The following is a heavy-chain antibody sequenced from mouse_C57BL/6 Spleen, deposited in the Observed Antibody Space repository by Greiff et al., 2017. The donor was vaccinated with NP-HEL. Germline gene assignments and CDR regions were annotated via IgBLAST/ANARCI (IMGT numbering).Heavy chain of an antibody. CDR3: ARHEERGTTVVATPYFDV. Sequence: VQLQQSGAELVKPGASVKLSCKASGYTFTEYTIHWVKQRSGQGLEWIGWFYPGSGSIKYNEKFKDKATLTADKSSSTVYMGLSRLTSEDSAVYFCARHEERGTTVVATPYFDVWGTGTTVTVSS. D-gene: IGHD1-1*01. CDR2: FYPGSGSI. V-gene: IGHV1-62-2*01. J-gene: IGHJ1*03. CDR1: GYTFTEYT.